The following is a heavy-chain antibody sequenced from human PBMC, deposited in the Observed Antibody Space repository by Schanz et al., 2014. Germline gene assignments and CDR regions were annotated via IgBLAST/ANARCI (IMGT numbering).Heavy chain of an antibody. Sequence: QVQLVQSGAEVKKPGASVRVSCKASGYTFTTYAMSWVRQAPGQGLEWVGWISVYTGNTKYGQKFQGRVTMTTDTSTSTAYMALTDLRSDDTAVYYCARDRRLFDRDDLYYFDSWGQGTLVTVSP. CDR3: ARDRRLFDRDDLYYFDS. J-gene: IGHJ4*02. V-gene: IGHV1-18*01. CDR2: ISVYTGNT. D-gene: IGHD3-10*02. CDR1: GYTFTTYA.